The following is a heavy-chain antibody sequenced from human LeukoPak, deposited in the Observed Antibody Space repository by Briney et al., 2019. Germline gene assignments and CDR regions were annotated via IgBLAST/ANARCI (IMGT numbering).Heavy chain of an antibody. CDR1: GYSISSGYY. Sequence: SETLSLTCAVSGYSISSGYYWGWIRQPPGKGLEWIGSIYHSGSTYYSPSLKSRVTISVDTSKNQFSLKLSSVTAADTAVYYCSTSLVATKRFDYWGQGTLVTVSS. D-gene: IGHD5-12*01. CDR3: STSLVATKRFDY. J-gene: IGHJ4*02. V-gene: IGHV4-38-2*01. CDR2: IYHSGST.